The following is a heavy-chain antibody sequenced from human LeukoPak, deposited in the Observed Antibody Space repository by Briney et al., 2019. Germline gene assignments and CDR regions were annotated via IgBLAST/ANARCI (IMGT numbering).Heavy chain of an antibody. CDR1: GFTFSSYG. J-gene: IGHJ3*02. V-gene: IGHV3-66*01. Sequence: PGGSLRLSCAASGFTFSSYGMHWVRQAPGKGLEWVSIFYRDGSTYYADSVKGRFTISRDNSKNMLFLQMNSLRAEDTAVYYCARGGAGVGAFDIWGQGTMVTVSS. CDR2: FYRDGST. CDR3: ARGGAGVGAFDI. D-gene: IGHD1-14*01.